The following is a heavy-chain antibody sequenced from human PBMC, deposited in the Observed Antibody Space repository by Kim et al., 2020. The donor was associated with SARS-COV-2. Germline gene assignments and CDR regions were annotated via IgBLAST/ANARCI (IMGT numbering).Heavy chain of an antibody. CDR3: ARAKYSGYDLKSYYYYGMDV. CDR2: ISPKNGKT. V-gene: IGHV1-18*01. J-gene: IGHJ6*02. CDR1: GYIFTSFG. D-gene: IGHD5-12*01. Sequence: ASVKVSCKASGYIFTSFGLGWVRQAPGKGLEWVGWISPKNGKTNYGQQFLGRATMTTDTSTATAYLELGSLRSDDTATYYCARAKYSGYDLKSYYYYGMDVWGQGTTVTVSS.